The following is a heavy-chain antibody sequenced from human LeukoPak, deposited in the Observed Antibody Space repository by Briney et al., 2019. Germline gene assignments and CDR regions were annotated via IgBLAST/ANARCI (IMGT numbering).Heavy chain of an antibody. CDR2: INHSGST. Sequence: SETLSLTCAVCGGSFSGYYRSWIRQPPGKGLEWIGEINHSGSTNYNPSLKSRVTISVDTSKNQFSLKLSSVTAADTAVYYCARGLLLVRDWGQGTLVTVSS. V-gene: IGHV4-34*01. CDR1: GGSFSGYY. D-gene: IGHD6-13*01. J-gene: IGHJ4*02. CDR3: ARGLLLVRD.